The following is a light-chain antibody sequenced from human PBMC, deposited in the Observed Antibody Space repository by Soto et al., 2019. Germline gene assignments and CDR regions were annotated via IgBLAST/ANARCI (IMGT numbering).Light chain of an antibody. CDR3: QQSYSTLIT. J-gene: IGKJ1*01. CDR1: QSISSY. CDR2: AAS. Sequence: DIQMTQSPSSLSASVGDRVTITCRASQSISSYLNWDQQKPGKAPKLLIYAASSLQSGVPSRFSGSGSGTDFTLTISSLQPEDFATYYCQQSYSTLITFGQGTKVDIK. V-gene: IGKV1-39*01.